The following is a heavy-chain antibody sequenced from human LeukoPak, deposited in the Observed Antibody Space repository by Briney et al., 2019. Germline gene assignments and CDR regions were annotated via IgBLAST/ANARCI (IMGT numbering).Heavy chain of an antibody. V-gene: IGHV4-59*01. Sequence: SETVSLTCTVSGGSISSYYWSWIRQPPGKGLEWIGYIYYSGSTNYNPSLKSRVTISVDTSKNQFSLKLSSVTAADTAVYYCARGLTVGTVTYFDYWGQGTLVTVSS. D-gene: IGHD4-23*01. CDR2: IYYSGST. CDR1: GGSISSYY. CDR3: ARGLTVGTVTYFDY. J-gene: IGHJ4*02.